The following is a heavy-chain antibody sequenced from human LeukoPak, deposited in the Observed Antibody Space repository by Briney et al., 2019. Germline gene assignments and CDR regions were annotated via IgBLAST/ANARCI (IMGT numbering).Heavy chain of an antibody. CDR3: AKDKGGITYVFDY. CDR1: GFTFTTYG. V-gene: IGHV3-33*06. CDR2: ILFDGSNK. D-gene: IGHD1-1*01. J-gene: IGHJ4*02. Sequence: GGSLRLSCAASGFTFTTYGMHWVRQAPGKGLEWVAVILFDGSNKYYADSVKGRFSISRDNSKNTLYLQVNSLRAEDTAVYYCAKDKGGITYVFDYWGQGTLVTVSS.